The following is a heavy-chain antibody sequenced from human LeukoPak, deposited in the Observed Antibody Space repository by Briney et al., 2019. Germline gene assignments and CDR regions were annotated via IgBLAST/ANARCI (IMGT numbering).Heavy chain of an antibody. CDR1: GFPFSSYW. J-gene: IGHJ5*02. CDR2: INTYGTST. V-gene: IGHV3-74*03. CDR3: ARGSTTVTTKDWFGP. Sequence: GGSLRLSCAASGFPFSSYWMHWVRQVPGKGLVWIARINTYGTSTTYGDSVEGRFTISRDNAKNTLDLEMNSLRDDDTAVYYCARGSTTVTTKDWFGPWGQGTQVTVSS. D-gene: IGHD4-17*01.